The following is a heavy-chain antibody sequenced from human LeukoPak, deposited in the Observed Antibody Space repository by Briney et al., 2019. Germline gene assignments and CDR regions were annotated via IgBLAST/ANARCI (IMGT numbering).Heavy chain of an antibody. CDR1: GFTFSSYG. Sequence: GGSLRLSCAASGFTFSSYGMHWVRQAPGKGLEWVAVIWYGGSNKYYADSVKGRFTISRDNSKNTLYLQMNSLRAEDTAVYYCARDSSSGRTTFDYWGQGTLVTVSS. CDR2: IWYGGSNK. CDR3: ARDSSSGRTTFDY. D-gene: IGHD6-19*01. J-gene: IGHJ4*02. V-gene: IGHV3-33*01.